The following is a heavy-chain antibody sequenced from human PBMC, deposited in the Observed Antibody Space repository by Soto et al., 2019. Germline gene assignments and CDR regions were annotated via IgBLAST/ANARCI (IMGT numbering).Heavy chain of an antibody. CDR2: ISFDGSNK. CDR3: ARDPLWGTAMVLWYFDL. Sequence: GGSLRLSCAASGFTFSSYAMHWVRQAPGKGLEWVAFISFDGSNKYYADSVKGRFTISRDNSKNTLYLQMNSLRAEDTALYYCARDPLWGTAMVLWYFDLWGRGTLVTVS. D-gene: IGHD5-18*01. CDR1: GFTFSSYA. V-gene: IGHV3-30-3*01. J-gene: IGHJ2*01.